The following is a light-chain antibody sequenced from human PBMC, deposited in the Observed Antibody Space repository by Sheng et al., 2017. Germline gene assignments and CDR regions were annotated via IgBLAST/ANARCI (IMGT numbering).Light chain of an antibody. CDR1: QSLLHGNGNNY. CDR3: MQALQTPT. J-gene: IGKJ1*01. CDR2: LGS. Sequence: DIVMTQSPLSLPVTPGEPASISCRSSQSLLHGNGNNYLDWYLQKPGQSPHLLIYLGSNRASGVPERFSGSGSGTDFTLQINRVEAEDVGVYYCMQALQTPTFGQGTKVEIK. V-gene: IGKV2-28*01.